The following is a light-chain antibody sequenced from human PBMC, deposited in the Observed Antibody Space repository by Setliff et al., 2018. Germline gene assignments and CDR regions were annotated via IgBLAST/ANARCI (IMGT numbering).Light chain of an antibody. CDR3: SSYTSSSTYV. CDR1: SSDVGGYNY. CDR2: DVS. V-gene: IGLV2-14*01. J-gene: IGLJ1*01. Sequence: ALAQPASVSGSPGQSITISCTGTSSDVGGYNYVSWYQQHPDKAPKLMISDVSKRPSGVSNRFSGSKSGNTASLTISGLQAEDEADYYCSSYTSSSTYVFGTGTKGTVL.